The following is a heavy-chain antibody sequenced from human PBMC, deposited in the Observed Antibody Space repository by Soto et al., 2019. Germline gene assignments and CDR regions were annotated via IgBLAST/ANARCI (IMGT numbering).Heavy chain of an antibody. V-gene: IGHV3-48*03. D-gene: IGHD2-21*02. CDR1: GYTFSSYE. CDR2: ISSSGSTI. J-gene: IGHJ6*02. Sequence: GGSLRLSCAASGYTFSSYEMNWVRQAPGKGLEWVSYISSSGSTIYYADSVKCRFTISRDNAKNSLYLQMNSLRAEDTAVYYCARDHTANYYYYGMDVWGQGTTVTVSS. CDR3: ARDHTANYYYYGMDV.